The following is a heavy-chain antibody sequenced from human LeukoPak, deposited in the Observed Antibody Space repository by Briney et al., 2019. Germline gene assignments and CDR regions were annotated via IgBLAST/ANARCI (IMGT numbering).Heavy chain of an antibody. Sequence: GGSLRLSCAASGFTFSRYSMNWVRQAPGKGLEWVSSISISSSYIYYADSVKGRFTMSRDNAKNSLYLQVNSLRAEDTAVYYCARVNILDYGDYDWFDPWGQGTLVTVSS. D-gene: IGHD4-17*01. CDR1: GFTFSRYS. J-gene: IGHJ5*02. CDR2: ISISSSYI. CDR3: ARVNILDYGDYDWFDP. V-gene: IGHV3-21*01.